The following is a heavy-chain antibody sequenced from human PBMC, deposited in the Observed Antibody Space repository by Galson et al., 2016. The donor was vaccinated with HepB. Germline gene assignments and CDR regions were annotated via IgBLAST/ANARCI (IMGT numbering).Heavy chain of an antibody. V-gene: IGHV5-51*01. J-gene: IGHJ4*02. Sequence: QSGAEVKKPGESLKISCEASGYSFPTHWIGWVRQLPGKGLEWMGMIFPGDSDTRYSPSFQGHVTISADKSITTAYLQWTNLKASDTAVYYCARQTKQRPLEYWGQGTLVTVSS. CDR2: IFPGDSDT. CDR1: GYSFPTHW. CDR3: ARQTKQRPLEY. D-gene: IGHD1-14*01.